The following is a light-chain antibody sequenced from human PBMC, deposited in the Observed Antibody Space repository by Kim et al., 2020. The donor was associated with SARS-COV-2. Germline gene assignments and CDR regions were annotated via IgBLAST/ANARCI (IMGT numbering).Light chain of an antibody. Sequence: AVTISCTGSSGSIASNYGQWYQQSPGSAPTTVIYEDNQRPSGVPARFSGSIDSSSNSASLTISGLKTEDEADYYCQSYDSSNQKVFGGGTQLTVL. CDR2: EDN. CDR3: QSYDSSNQKV. CDR1: SGSIASNY. J-gene: IGLJ3*02. V-gene: IGLV6-57*02.